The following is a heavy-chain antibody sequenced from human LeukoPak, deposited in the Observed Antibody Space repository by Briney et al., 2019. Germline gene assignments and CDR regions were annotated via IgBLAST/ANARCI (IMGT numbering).Heavy chain of an antibody. CDR1: GFTFSSYW. CDR2: IKQDGSEK. D-gene: IGHD6-19*01. Sequence: GGTLRLSCAASGFTFSSYWMSWVRQAPGKGLEWVANIKQDGSEKYYVDSVKGRFTISRDNSKNTLYLQMNSLRAADTAVYYCARAFSSGWSGYFQHWGQGTLVTVSS. J-gene: IGHJ1*01. V-gene: IGHV3-7*01. CDR3: ARAFSSGWSGYFQH.